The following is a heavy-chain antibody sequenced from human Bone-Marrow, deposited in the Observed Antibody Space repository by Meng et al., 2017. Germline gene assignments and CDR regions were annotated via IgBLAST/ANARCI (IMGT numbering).Heavy chain of an antibody. D-gene: IGHD4-17*01. CDR2: LSSSGSST. CDR3: AKVPYGDYFNWFDP. Sequence: VQSVGAGGCLVQPGGSLSLSCPPSNFPLSIYAMTWVRQAPGKGLEWVSSLSSSGSSTYYAGSVKGRFTISRDNSKNTLYLQMNSLRAEDTAIYFCAKVPYGDYFNWFDPRGQGTLVTVSS. J-gene: IGHJ5*02. V-gene: IGHV3-23*04. CDR1: NFPLSIYA.